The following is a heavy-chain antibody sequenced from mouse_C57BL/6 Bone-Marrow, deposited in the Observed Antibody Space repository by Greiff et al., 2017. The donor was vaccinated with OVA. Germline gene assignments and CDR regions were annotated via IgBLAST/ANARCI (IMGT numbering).Heavy chain of an antibody. CDR3: TTYGYRGYFDY. Sequence: VQLQQSGAELVRPGASVKLSCTASGFNIKDDYMHWVKQRPEQGLEWIGWIDPENGDTEYASKFQGKATITADTSSNTAYLQLSSLTSEDTAVYYCTTYGYRGYFDYWGQGTTLTVSS. CDR1: GFNIKDDY. J-gene: IGHJ2*01. D-gene: IGHD2-2*01. CDR2: IDPENGDT. V-gene: IGHV14-4*01.